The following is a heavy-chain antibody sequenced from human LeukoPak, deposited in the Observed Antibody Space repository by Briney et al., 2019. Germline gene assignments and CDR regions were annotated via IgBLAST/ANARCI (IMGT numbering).Heavy chain of an antibody. CDR3: ATDRVYRSSGRSWGFFDY. V-gene: IGHV1-24*01. J-gene: IGHJ4*02. Sequence: GASVKASCKISEYSLSDLSIHWVREAPGEGLEWLAAFDSENNKMVYSQKFQGRVTMTEDTSADTACMELTSLRSEDTAVYFCATDRVYRSSGRSWGFFDYWGQGTLVIVSS. D-gene: IGHD6-19*01. CDR1: EYSLSDLS. CDR2: FDSENNKM.